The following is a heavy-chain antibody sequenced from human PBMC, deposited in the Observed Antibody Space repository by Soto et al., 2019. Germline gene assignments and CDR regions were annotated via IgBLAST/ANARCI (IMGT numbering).Heavy chain of an antibody. CDR2: ISSDGSST. CDR1: GFTFSNYW. D-gene: IGHD3-3*01. V-gene: IGHV3-74*01. CDR3: ARGADFWSGYYGIDP. Sequence: PGGSLRLSCAASGFTFSNYWMHWVRQAPGKGLVWVSRISSDGSSTAYADSVKGRFTISRDNAKNTLHLQMNSLRAEDTAVYYCARGADFWSGYYGIDPWGQGTLVTVSS. J-gene: IGHJ5*02.